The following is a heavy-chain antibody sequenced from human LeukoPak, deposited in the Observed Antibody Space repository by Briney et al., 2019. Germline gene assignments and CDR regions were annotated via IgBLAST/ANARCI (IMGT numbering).Heavy chain of an antibody. V-gene: IGHV3-30*03. CDR2: VSNEGGVQ. CDR1: GFTFSNYG. J-gene: IGHJ4*02. Sequence: GRSLRLSCAASGFTFSNYGMHWVRQAPGKGLEWVAVVSNEGGVQYYADSVKGRFTISRDNAKNSLYLQMNSLRAEDTAVYYCARGACSGGSCYVLVYWGQGTLVTVSS. CDR3: ARGACSGGSCYVLVY. D-gene: IGHD2-15*01.